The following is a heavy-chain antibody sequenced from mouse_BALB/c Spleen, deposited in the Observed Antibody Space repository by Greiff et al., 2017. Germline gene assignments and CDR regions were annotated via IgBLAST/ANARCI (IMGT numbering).Heavy chain of an antibody. CDR3: ARRGTTVGYAMDY. CDR2: ISSGGSYT. V-gene: IGHV5-6*02. J-gene: IGHJ4*01. Sequence: EVKVVESGGDLVKPGGSLKLSCAASGFTFSSYGMSWVRQTPDKRLEWVATISSGGSYTYYPDSVKGRFTISRDNAKNTLYLQMSSLKSEDTAMYYCARRGTTVGYAMDYWGQGTSGTVSS. D-gene: IGHD1-1*01. CDR1: GFTFSSYG.